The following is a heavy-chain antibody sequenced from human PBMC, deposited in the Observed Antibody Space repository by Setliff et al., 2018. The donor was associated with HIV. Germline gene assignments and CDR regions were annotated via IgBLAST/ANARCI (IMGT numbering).Heavy chain of an antibody. CDR1: GDSISSGSYF. CDR2: ISTTGST. CDR3: ARGIAVAGPYFDY. D-gene: IGHD6-19*01. J-gene: IGHJ4*02. V-gene: IGHV4-61*09. Sequence: SETLSHTCTVSGDSISSGSYFWIWIRQPAGKGLEWIGHISTTGSTNYTPSLKSRVTISVDTPKNEFSLKLSSMTAADTAVYYCARGIAVAGPYFDYWGQGTLVTVSS.